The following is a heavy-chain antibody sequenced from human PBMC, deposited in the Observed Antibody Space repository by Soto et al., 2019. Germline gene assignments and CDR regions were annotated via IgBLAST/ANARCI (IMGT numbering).Heavy chain of an antibody. CDR1: VFTFSTSV. J-gene: IGHJ3*01. CDR3: TWSLVARDAIDE. D-gene: IGHD5-12*01. CDR2: ISGSGDRT. V-gene: IGHV3-23*01. Sequence: EVELSEPGGGLVQPGGSLRLSCAASVFTFSTSVMSWVRQAPGKGLQWVSSISGSGDRTYYADSVKGRFTVSRDNSKNTLYLDMNTVTADDTALYYCTWSLVARDAIDEWGQGTMVIVSS.